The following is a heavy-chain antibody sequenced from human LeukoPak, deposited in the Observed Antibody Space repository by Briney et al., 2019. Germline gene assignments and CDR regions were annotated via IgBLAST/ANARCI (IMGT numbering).Heavy chain of an antibody. CDR1: GGTFSSYA. Sequence: ASVKVSCKAPGGTFSSYAISWVRQALGQGLEWMGGIIPIFGTANYAQKFQGRVTITADESTSTAYMELSSLRSEDTAVYYCASLERIAAAAPFDYWGQGTLVTASS. J-gene: IGHJ4*02. D-gene: IGHD6-13*01. CDR3: ASLERIAAAAPFDY. V-gene: IGHV1-69*01. CDR2: IIPIFGTA.